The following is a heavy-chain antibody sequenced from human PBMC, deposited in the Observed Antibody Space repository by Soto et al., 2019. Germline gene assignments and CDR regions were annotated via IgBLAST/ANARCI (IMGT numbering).Heavy chain of an antibody. CDR1: GFTFSSYG. Sequence: QVQLVESGGGVVQPGRSLRLSCAASGFTFSSYGMHWVRQAPGKGLEWVAVISYDGSIKYYADSVKGRFTISRDNSKNTLYLQMNSLRAEDTAVYYCAKGSTAMTYFDYWGQGTLVTVSS. CDR3: AKGSTAMTYFDY. D-gene: IGHD5-18*01. CDR2: ISYDGSIK. J-gene: IGHJ4*02. V-gene: IGHV3-30*18.